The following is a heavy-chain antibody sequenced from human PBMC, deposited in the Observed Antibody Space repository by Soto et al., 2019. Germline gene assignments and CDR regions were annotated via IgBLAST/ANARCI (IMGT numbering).Heavy chain of an antibody. CDR2: ISGSGGST. CDR1: GHTFHSYA. CDR3: AKVSRGIGVVPAALN. Sequence: EVQLLESGGGLVQPGGSLRLSCVASGHTFHSYAMSWVRQAPGKGLEWVSGISGSGGSTYYADYVRGRFTISRDDSKNTLYLHMNSLRAADTAVYDCAKVSRGIGVVPAALNWGQGTLVTVSS. V-gene: IGHV3-23*01. D-gene: IGHD2-2*01. J-gene: IGHJ4*02.